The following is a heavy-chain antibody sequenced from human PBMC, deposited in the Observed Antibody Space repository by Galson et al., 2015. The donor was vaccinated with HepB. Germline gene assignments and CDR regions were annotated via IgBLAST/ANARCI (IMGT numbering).Heavy chain of an antibody. D-gene: IGHD4-17*01. V-gene: IGHV3-74*01. CDR2: INSDGSST. Sequence: SLRLSCAASGFTFSSYWMHWVRQAPGKGLVWVSRINSDGSSTSYADSVKGRFTISRDNAKNTLYLQMNSLRAEDTAVYYCASSPWNDYGDYWGQGTLVTVSS. CDR1: GFTFSSYW. CDR3: ASSPWNDYGDY. J-gene: IGHJ4*02.